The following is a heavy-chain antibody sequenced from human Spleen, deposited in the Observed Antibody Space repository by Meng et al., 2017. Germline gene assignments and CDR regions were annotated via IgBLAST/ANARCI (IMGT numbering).Heavy chain of an antibody. CDR3: ARVLGQSACMECYFDY. Sequence: GESLKISCEVSGFTVSSKYMSWVRQAPGKGLEWVSVIYRGESTNYADSVKGRFTILRDNSKDTLYLQMNSLRAEDTDVYYCARVLGQSACMECYFDYWGQGTLVTVSS. V-gene: IGHV3-53*01. D-gene: IGHD3-16*01. J-gene: IGHJ4*02. CDR2: IYRGEST. CDR1: GFTVSSKY.